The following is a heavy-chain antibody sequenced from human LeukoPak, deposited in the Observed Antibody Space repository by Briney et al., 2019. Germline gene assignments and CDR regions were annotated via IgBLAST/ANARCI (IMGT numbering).Heavy chain of an antibody. V-gene: IGHV4-39*01. J-gene: IGHJ3*02. Sequence: PSETLSLTCTVSGGSISSSTYYWGWIRQPPGKGLEWIGSIYYSGSTYYNPSLKSRVTISVDTSKNQFSLRLNSVTAADTAVYYCATPYSGGYHGLDIWGQGTMVTVSS. D-gene: IGHD1-26*01. CDR3: ATPYSGGYHGLDI. CDR1: GGSISSSTYY. CDR2: IYYSGST.